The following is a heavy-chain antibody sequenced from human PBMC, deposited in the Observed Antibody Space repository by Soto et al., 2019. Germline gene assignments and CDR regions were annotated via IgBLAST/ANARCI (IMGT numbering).Heavy chain of an antibody. CDR2: ISGSGGSK. CDR1: GFTFSSYA. J-gene: IGHJ6*02. D-gene: IGHD4-17*01. Sequence: GGSLRLSCAASGFTFSSYAMSWVRQAPGKGLEWVSAISGSGGSKYYADSVKGRFTISRDNSKNTLYLQMNSLRAEDTAVYYCASSSDYGGNPKVMDVWGQGTTVTVSS. V-gene: IGHV3-23*01. CDR3: ASSSDYGGNPKVMDV.